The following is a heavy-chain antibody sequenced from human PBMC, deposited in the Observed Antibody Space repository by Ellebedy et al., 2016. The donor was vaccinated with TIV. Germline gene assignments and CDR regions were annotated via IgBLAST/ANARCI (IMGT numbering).Heavy chain of an antibody. J-gene: IGHJ3*02. CDR1: GFNFGDYA. CDR2: IRSNTFGGTT. Sequence: GGSLRLXCITSGFNFGDYAMSWFRQAPGMGLEWVGFIRSNTFGGTTQYAASVRGRFTISRDDSKSIAYLQMNSLKTEDTAVFYCTRSNYDRSTDSADVDVFDIWGQGTMVTVSS. V-gene: IGHV3-49*03. D-gene: IGHD3-22*01. CDR3: TRSNYDRSTDSADVDVFDI.